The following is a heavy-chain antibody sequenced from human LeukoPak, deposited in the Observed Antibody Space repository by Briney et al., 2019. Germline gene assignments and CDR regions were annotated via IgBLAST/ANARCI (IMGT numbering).Heavy chain of an antibody. CDR3: ARVKYYYGSGSYLRGGFDP. Sequence: SETLSLTCAVYGGSFSGYYWSWIRQPPGKGLEWIGEINHSGSTNYNPSLKSRVTISVDTSKNQFSLKLSSVTAADTAVYYCARVKYYYGSGSYLRGGFDPWGQGTLVTVSS. D-gene: IGHD3-10*01. CDR2: INHSGST. CDR1: GGSFSGYY. J-gene: IGHJ5*02. V-gene: IGHV4-34*01.